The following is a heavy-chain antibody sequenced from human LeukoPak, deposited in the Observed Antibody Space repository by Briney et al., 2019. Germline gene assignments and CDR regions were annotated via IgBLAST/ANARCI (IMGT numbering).Heavy chain of an antibody. J-gene: IGHJ6*03. Sequence: PGGSLRLSCAASGFIFSTYSLNWVRQAPGKGLEWVSSMSSRSRYIYYADPVKGRFTISRDDAKNSLYLQMNSLRAEDTAVYYCARAFDTSWDYYYMDVWGKGTTVTVSS. CDR1: GFIFSTYS. D-gene: IGHD2-2*01. CDR2: MSSRSRYI. CDR3: ARAFDTSWDYYYMDV. V-gene: IGHV3-21*01.